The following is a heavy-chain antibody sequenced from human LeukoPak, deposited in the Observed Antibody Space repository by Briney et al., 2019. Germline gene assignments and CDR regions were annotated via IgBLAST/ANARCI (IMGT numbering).Heavy chain of an antibody. CDR2: ISAYNGNT. CDR1: GGTFSSYA. Sequence: GASVKVSCKASGGTFSSYAISWVRQAPGQGLEWMGWISAYNGNTNYAQKLQGRVTMTTDTSTSTAYMELRSLRSDDTAVYYCARLLWFGELSSPFDYWGQGTLVTVSS. CDR3: ARLLWFGELSSPFDY. V-gene: IGHV1-18*01. D-gene: IGHD3-10*01. J-gene: IGHJ4*02.